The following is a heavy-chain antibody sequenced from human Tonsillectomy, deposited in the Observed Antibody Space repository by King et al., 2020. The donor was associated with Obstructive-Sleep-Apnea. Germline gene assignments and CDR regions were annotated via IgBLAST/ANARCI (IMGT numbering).Heavy chain of an antibody. CDR3: ARDGGGSGYDFSY. J-gene: IGHJ4*02. CDR2: IYYSGST. CDR1: GGSISSYY. D-gene: IGHD5-12*01. Sequence: VQLQESGPGLVKPSETLSLTCTVSGGSISSYYWSWIRQPPGKGLEWIGYIYYSGSTNYNPSLKSRVTISVDTSKNQFSLKLSSVTAADTAVYYCARDGGGSGYDFSYWGQGTLVTVSS. V-gene: IGHV4-59*01.